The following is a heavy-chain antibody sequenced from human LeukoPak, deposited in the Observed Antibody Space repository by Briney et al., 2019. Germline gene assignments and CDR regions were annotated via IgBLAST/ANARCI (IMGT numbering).Heavy chain of an antibody. J-gene: IGHJ4*02. CDR2: IKQDGSKK. V-gene: IGHV3-7*04. D-gene: IGHD5-24*01. Sequence: GGSLRLSCAASRFTFSSYWMTWVRQAPGKGLEWVANIKQDGSKKSYVDSVKGRFTISRDNAKNSLYLQMNSLRAEDTAIYYCTRVGYIDEGIDYWGQGTLVTVSS. CDR3: TRVGYIDEGIDY. CDR1: RFTFSSYW.